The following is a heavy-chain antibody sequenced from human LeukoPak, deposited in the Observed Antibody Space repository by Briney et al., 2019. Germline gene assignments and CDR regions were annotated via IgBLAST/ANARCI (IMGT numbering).Heavy chain of an antibody. J-gene: IGHJ4*02. Sequence: GGSLRLSCAASGFTFSSYSMNWARQAPGKGLEWVSSISSSSSYIYYADSVKGRFTISRDNAKNSLYLQMNSLRAEDTAVYYCARDQSIIVVVPAAMGYWGQGTLVTVSS. CDR2: ISSSSSYI. CDR3: ARDQSIIVVVPAAMGY. D-gene: IGHD2-2*01. CDR1: GFTFSSYS. V-gene: IGHV3-21*01.